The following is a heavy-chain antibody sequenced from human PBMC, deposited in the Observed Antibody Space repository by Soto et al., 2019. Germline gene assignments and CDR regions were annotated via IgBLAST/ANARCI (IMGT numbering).Heavy chain of an antibody. Sequence: ASVKVSCKASGYTFTSYYMHWVRQAPGQGLEWMGIINPSGGSTSYAQKFQGRVTMTRDTSTSTVYMELSSLGSEDTAVYYCARIRYCSSTSCSIGYYGMDVWGQGTTVTVSS. V-gene: IGHV1-46*01. CDR2: INPSGGST. CDR1: GYTFTSYY. CDR3: ARIRYCSSTSCSIGYYGMDV. J-gene: IGHJ6*02. D-gene: IGHD2-2*01.